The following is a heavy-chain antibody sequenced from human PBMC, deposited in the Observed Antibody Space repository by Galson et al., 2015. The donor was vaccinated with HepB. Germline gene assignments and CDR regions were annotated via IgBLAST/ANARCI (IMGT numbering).Heavy chain of an antibody. CDR1: EFTFSRYW. J-gene: IGHJ6*02. CDR3: ARDTSSGMDV. V-gene: IGHV3-74*03. CDR2: INRDGSST. D-gene: IGHD2-15*01. Sequence: SLRLSCAASEFTFSRYWMHWVRQAPGKGLVWVSRINRDGSSTAYVDSVKGRFTISRDNAKNTLYLQMNSLRAEDTAMYYCARDTSSGMDVWGQGTTVTVPS.